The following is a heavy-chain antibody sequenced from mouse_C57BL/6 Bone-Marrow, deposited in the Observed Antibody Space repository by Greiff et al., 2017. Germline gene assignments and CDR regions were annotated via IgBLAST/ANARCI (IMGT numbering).Heavy chain of an antibody. CDR2: IDPETGGT. D-gene: IGHD2-4*01. CDR3: TRYYDYDD. V-gene: IGHV1-15*01. J-gene: IGHJ3*01. Sequence: VQLQESGAELVRPGASVTLSCKASGYTFTDYEMHWVKQTPVHGLEWIGAIDPETGGTAYNQKFKGKAILTADKSSSTAYMELRSLTSEDSAVYYCTRYYDYDDWGKGTLVTVSA. CDR1: GYTFTDYE.